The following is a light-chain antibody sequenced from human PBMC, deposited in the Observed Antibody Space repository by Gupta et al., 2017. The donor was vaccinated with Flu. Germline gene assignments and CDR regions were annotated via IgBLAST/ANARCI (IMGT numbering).Light chain of an antibody. CDR1: SSNIGDNS. V-gene: IGLV1-44*01. CDR2: TSN. J-gene: IGLJ1*01. CDR3: AAWDDSLNGLV. Sequence: QSVVTQPPSASGTPGQRVIISCSGSSSNIGDNSVNWYQQLPGTAPKLLIYTSNQRPSGVPGRFSGSKSGSSASLAISGRQSEDEADYYCAAWDDSLNGLVFGTGTKVTVL.